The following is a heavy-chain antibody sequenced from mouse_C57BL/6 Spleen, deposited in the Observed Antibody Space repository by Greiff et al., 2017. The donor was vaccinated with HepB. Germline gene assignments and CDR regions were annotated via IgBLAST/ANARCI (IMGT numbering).Heavy chain of an antibody. V-gene: IGHV5-17*01. CDR3: ARGTLLLPFAY. CDR1: GFTFSDYG. CDR2: ISSGSSTI. J-gene: IGHJ3*01. D-gene: IGHD1-1*01. Sequence: DVMLVESGGGLVKPGGSLKLSCAASGFTFSDYGMQWVRQAPEKGLEWVAYISSGSSTIYYADTVKGRFTISRDNAKNTLFLQMTSLRSEDTAMYYCARGTLLLPFAYWGQGTRVTVSA.